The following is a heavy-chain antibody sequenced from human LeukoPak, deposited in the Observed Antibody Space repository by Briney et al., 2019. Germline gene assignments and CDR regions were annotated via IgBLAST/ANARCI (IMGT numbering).Heavy chain of an antibody. J-gene: IGHJ4*02. CDR3: ARESQGYYDSSGYPYYFDY. CDR2: INHSGST. D-gene: IGHD3-22*01. Sequence: PSETLSLTCSVSGGSIGSSSYCWGWIRQPPGKGLEWIGEINHSGSTNYNPSLKSRVTISVDTSKNQFSLKLSSVTAADTAVYYCARESQGYYDSSGYPYYFDYWGQGTLVTVSS. CDR1: GGSIGSSSYC. V-gene: IGHV4-39*07.